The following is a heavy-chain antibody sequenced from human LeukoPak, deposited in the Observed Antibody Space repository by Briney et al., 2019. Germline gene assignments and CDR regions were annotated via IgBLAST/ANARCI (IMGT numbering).Heavy chain of an antibody. J-gene: IGHJ6*02. CDR3: ARGRSYTVVRGVIVRSSGMDV. V-gene: IGHV4-31*03. D-gene: IGHD3-10*01. CDR2: FYYSGST. CDR1: GGSISSGGYY. Sequence: PSETLSLTCTVSGGSISSGGYYWNWIRQHPGKGLEWIGYFYYSGSTYYNPSLKSRVTISVDTSKNQFSLKLSSVTAADTAVYYCARGRSYTVVRGVIVRSSGMDVWGQGTTVTVSS.